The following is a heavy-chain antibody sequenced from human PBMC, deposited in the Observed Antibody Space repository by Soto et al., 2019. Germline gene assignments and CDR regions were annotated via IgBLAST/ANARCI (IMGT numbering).Heavy chain of an antibody. V-gene: IGHV3-7*03. Sequence: GGSLRLSCAVSGFRFRDYWMSWVRQAPGKGLEWVANIKQDESDKYYVDSVKGRFTISRDNAKNALYLQMNSLRVEDTAVYYCAAYCYTMTCTHFHGYSWGQGSPVTVS. CDR1: GFRFRDYW. CDR2: IKQDESDK. CDR3: AAYCYTMTCTHFHGYS. D-gene: IGHD3-16*02. J-gene: IGHJ5*02.